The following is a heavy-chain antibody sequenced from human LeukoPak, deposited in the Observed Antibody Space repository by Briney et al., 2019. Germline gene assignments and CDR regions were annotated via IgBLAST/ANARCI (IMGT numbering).Heavy chain of an antibody. J-gene: IGHJ4*02. Sequence: WGSLRLSCAASGFTLTRYGIHWVRQAPGKGLEWVTFLRFDGSTKNYADSVQGRFTISRDNSKNTVYLQMNSLRTEDTAVYYCARDFGWGFDYWGQESLVTVSS. CDR1: GFTLTRYG. V-gene: IGHV3-30*02. D-gene: IGHD3-9*01. CDR3: ARDFGWGFDY. CDR2: LRFDGSTK.